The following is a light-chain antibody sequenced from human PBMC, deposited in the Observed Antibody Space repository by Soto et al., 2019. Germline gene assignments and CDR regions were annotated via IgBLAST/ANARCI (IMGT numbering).Light chain of an antibody. V-gene: IGKV3-20*01. CDR2: GAS. Sequence: EIVLTQSPGTLSLSPGERATLSCRASQSVSTYLAWYQQKPGQAPRLLIYGASSRATGIPDRFSGSGSGTDFTLNISRLQPGDFAVYYCQQYGTSPFTFGPGTKVDIK. CDR3: QQYGTSPFT. CDR1: QSVSTY. J-gene: IGKJ3*01.